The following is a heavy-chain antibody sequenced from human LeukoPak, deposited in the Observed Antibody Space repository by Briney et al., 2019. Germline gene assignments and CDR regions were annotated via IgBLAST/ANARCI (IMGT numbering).Heavy chain of an antibody. CDR3: ARDRVYGVSGYSSNPGFQH. CDR2: INWNGYST. J-gene: IGHJ1*01. D-gene: IGHD5-18*01. CDR1: GFTFDDYG. Sequence: PGGSLRLSCAASGFTFDDYGMSWVRQAPGKGLEWVSDINWNGYSTGYVDSVKGRFSISRDNAKNSLYLQMNSLRAEDTALYYCARDRVYGVSGYSSNPGFQHWGQGTLVTVSS. V-gene: IGHV3-20*04.